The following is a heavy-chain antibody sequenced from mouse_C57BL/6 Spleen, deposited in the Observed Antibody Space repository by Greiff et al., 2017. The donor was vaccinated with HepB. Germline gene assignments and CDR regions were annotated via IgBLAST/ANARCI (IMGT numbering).Heavy chain of an antibody. V-gene: IGHV5-9*01. D-gene: IGHD6-1*01. J-gene: IGHJ1*03. CDR2: ISGGGGNT. Sequence: DVQLVESGGGLVKPGGSLKLSCAASGFTFSSYTMSWVRQTPEKRREWVATISGGGGNTYYPDSVQGRFPISRDNAKNTLYLQMSSLRSEDTALYYCARQCRGYFGVWGTGTTVTVSS. CDR1: GFTFSSYT. CDR3: ARQCRGYFGV.